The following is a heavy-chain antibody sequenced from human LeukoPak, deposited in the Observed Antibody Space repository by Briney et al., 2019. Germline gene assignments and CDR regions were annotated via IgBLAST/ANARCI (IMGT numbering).Heavy chain of an antibody. CDR2: IYYSGST. CDR3: ASLEMDAFDI. J-gene: IGHJ3*02. CDR1: GGSISSYY. Sequence: SETLSLTCTVSGGSISSYYWSWIRQPPGKGLEWIGYIYYSGSTNYNPSLKSRVTISVDTSKNQFSLKLSSVTAADTAVYYCASLEMDAFDIWGQGTMVTVSS. D-gene: IGHD5-24*01. V-gene: IGHV4-59*08.